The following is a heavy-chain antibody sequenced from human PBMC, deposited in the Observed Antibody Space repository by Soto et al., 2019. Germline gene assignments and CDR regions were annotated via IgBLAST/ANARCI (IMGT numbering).Heavy chain of an antibody. J-gene: IGHJ4*02. CDR3: ARGSGSSSRARSSFDY. CDR2: INHSGST. Sequence: PGKGLEWIGEINHSGSTNYNPSLKSRVTISVDTSKNQFSLKLSSVTAADTAVYYCARGSGSSSRARSSFDYWGQGTLVTVSS. V-gene: IGHV4-34*01. D-gene: IGHD6-6*01.